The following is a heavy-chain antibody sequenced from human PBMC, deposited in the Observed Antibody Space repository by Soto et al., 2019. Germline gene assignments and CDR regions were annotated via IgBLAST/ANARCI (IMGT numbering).Heavy chain of an antibody. D-gene: IGHD3-10*01. CDR3: AGDSPARLVYGAFDI. J-gene: IGHJ3*02. V-gene: IGHV1-69*08. Sequence: QVRLVQSGAEVKKPGSSVKVSCKASGGTFSSYTISWVRQAPGQGLEWMGRIIPILGIENYAQKFQGTVTLTADNSTSNAYTELSSLRAEDTAVNYCAGDSPARLVYGAFDIWGQGPMVTVPS. CDR1: GGTFSSYT. CDR2: IIPILGIE.